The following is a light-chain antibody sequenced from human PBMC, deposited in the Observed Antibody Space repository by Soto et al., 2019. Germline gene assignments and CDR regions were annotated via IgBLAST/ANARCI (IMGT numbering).Light chain of an antibody. Sequence: EIVLTQSPATLSLSPGERATLSCRASQSVSSYLAWYQQKPGQAPRLLIYDASNRATGIPARFSGSGSGTAFTLTISSLEPEDFAVYYCQQRSNWQGLTFGGGTKVEIK. CDR1: QSVSSY. CDR2: DAS. CDR3: QQRSNWQGLT. J-gene: IGKJ4*01. V-gene: IGKV3-11*01.